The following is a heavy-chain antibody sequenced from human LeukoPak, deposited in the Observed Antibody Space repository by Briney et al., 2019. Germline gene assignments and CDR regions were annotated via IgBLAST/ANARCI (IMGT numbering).Heavy chain of an antibody. CDR3: AKETIVVVVAATNYFDY. D-gene: IGHD2-15*01. Sequence: GGSLRLSCAASGFTFSSYGMHWVRQAPGKGLEWVAFIRYDGSNKYYADSVKGRFTISRDNSKNTLYLQMNSLRAEGTAVYYCAKETIVVVVAATNYFDYWGQGTLVTVSS. J-gene: IGHJ4*02. V-gene: IGHV3-30*02. CDR1: GFTFSSYG. CDR2: IRYDGSNK.